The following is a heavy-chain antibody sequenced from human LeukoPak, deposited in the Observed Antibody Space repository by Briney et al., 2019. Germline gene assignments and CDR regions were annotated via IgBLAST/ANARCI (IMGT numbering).Heavy chain of an antibody. D-gene: IGHD2-21*02. CDR2: IYYSGST. CDR3: ALGYCGGDCYAAEYFQH. CDR1: GGSISSYY. J-gene: IGHJ1*01. Sequence: SETLSLTCTVSGGSISSYYWSWIRQPAGKGLEWIGYIYYSGSTNYNPSLKSRVTISVDTSKNQFSLKLSSVTAADTAVYYCALGYCGGDCYAAEYFQHWGQGTLVTVSS. V-gene: IGHV4-59*08.